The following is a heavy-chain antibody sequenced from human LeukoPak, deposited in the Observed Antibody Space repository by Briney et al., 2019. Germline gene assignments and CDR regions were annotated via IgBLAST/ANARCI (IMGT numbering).Heavy chain of an antibody. J-gene: IGHJ3*02. V-gene: IGHV1-69*13. CDR1: GGTFSSYA. CDR2: IIPIFGTA. CDR3: AREVSKYSSGWYGPTDAFDI. D-gene: IGHD6-19*01. Sequence: SVKVSCKASGGTFSSYAISWVRQAPGQGLEWMGGIIPIFGTANYAQKFQGRVTITADESTSTAYMELSSLRSEDTAVYYCAREVSKYSSGWYGPTDAFDIWGQGTMVTVSS.